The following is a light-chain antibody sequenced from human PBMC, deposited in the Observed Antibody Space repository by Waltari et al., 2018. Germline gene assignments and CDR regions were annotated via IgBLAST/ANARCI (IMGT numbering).Light chain of an antibody. V-gene: IGKV1-5*01. J-gene: IGKJ1*01. CDR2: HAS. Sequence: DIQMTQSPSTLSGSVGDRITFTCRASGSIGTSLAWYQQKSGKTPKLLIYHASTLEGGVPSRFSGSGSGTDFTLTISSLQPDDFATYFCQQYYTYSLWAFGQGTKVETK. CDR1: GSIGTS. CDR3: QQYYTYSLWA.